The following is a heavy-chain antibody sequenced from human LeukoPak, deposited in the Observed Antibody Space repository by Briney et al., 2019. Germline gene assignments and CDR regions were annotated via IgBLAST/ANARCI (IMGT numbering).Heavy chain of an antibody. CDR2: IYYSGNT. V-gene: IGHV4-30-4*01. D-gene: IGHD3-10*01. Sequence: PSQTLSLTCTVSGGSISSGEYHWSWIRQPPGKGLEWIGFIYYSGNTYYNPSLKSRVTISVDTSKNQFSLKLSSVTAADTAVYYCARGLDYYGSTTYWFDPWGQGTLVTVSS. J-gene: IGHJ5*02. CDR3: ARGLDYYGSTTYWFDP. CDR1: GGSISSGEYH.